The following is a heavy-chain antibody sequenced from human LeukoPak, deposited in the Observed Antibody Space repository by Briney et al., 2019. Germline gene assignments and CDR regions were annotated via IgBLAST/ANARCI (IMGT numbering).Heavy chain of an antibody. J-gene: IGHJ4*02. CDR3: ARDLGDTAMVGY. V-gene: IGHV1-2*02. D-gene: IGHD5-18*01. Sequence: ASVKVSCKASGYTFTGYYMHWVRQAPGQGLEWMGWINPNSGGTNYAQKFQDRVTMTRDTSISTAYMELSRLRSDDTAVYYCARDLGDTAMVGYWGQGTLVTVSS. CDR2: INPNSGGT. CDR1: GYTFTGYY.